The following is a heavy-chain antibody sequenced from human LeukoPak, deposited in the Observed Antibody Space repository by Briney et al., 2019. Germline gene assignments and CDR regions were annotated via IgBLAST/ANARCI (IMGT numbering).Heavy chain of an antibody. CDR3: ARDSRGPRQHLVGWRFDY. CDR1: GGSISSYH. V-gene: IGHV4-59*12. D-gene: IGHD6-6*01. CDR2: IYYSGST. Sequence: SETLSLTCSVSGGSISSYHWSWIRHPPGKGLVGIGDIYYSGSTNYNPSLKSRVTISVDTSKNQFSLKLISVTAADTAVYYCARDSRGPRQHLVGWRFDYWGQGTLVAVSS. J-gene: IGHJ4*02.